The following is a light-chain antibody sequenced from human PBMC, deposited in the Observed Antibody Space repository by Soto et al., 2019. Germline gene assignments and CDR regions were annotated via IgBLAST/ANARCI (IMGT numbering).Light chain of an antibody. J-gene: IGKJ5*01. V-gene: IGKV4-1*01. CDR2: WAS. CDR3: QQYYSTPQT. Sequence: DIVMTQSPDSLAVSLGERATINCKSSQSVLYSSNNKNYLAWYQQKPGQPPKLXIYWASTRESGVPDRFSGSGSGTDFTLTISSLQAEDVAVYYCQQYYSTPQTFGQGTRLEIK. CDR1: QSVLYSSNNKNY.